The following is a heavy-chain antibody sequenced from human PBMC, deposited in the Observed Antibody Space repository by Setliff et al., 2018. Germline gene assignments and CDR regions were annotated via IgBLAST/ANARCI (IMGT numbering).Heavy chain of an antibody. CDR2: INHSGST. CDR3: ARDMGQPYYFES. Sequence: ASETLSLTCTVSGGSISSYYWSWIRQPPGKGLEWIAEINHSGSTYYNPSLKSRVTMSVDTSKRQFSLKLGSATAADTAVYYCARDMGQPYYFESWGLGTLVTVSS. V-gene: IGHV4-59*12. J-gene: IGHJ4*02. D-gene: IGHD1-1*01. CDR1: GGSISSYY.